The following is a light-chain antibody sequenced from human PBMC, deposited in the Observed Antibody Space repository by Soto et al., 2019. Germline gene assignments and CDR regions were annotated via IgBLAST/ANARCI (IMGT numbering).Light chain of an antibody. J-gene: IGLJ2*01. CDR1: SSDVGCYNY. V-gene: IGLV2-14*01. Sequence: QSALTQPASVSGSPGQSITISCTGTSSDVGCYNYVSWYQQHPGKAPKLMIYDVSNRPSGVSNRFSGSKSGNTASLTISGLQAEDEADYYCSSYTSSSVVFGGGTNLTVL. CDR3: SSYTSSSVV. CDR2: DVS.